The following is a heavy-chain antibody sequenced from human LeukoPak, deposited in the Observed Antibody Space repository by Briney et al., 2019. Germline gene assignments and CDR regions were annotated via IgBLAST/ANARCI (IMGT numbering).Heavy chain of an antibody. CDR1: GYTFTSYD. CDR2: MNPNSGNT. J-gene: IGHJ4*02. V-gene: IGHV1-8*03. Sequence: ASVKVSCKASGYTFTSYDINWVRQATGQGLEWMGWMNPNSGNTGYAQKFQGRVTITRNTSISTAYMELSSLRSEDTAVYYCARGRSYYDFWSGYNDYWGQGTLVTVSS. D-gene: IGHD3-3*01. CDR3: ARGRSYYDFWSGYNDY.